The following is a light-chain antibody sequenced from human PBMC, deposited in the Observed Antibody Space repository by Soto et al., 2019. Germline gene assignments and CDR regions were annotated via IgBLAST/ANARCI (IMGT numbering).Light chain of an antibody. J-gene: IGKJ4*01. CDR3: QPYNNWPLT. Sequence: IVMTQSPESLAVSLGERATINCKSSQSVLYSSTNKNYLAWYQRKPGQPPNLLIYWASTRESGVPDRFSGSGSGTDFPLTISSLQSKDFAVYSSQPYNNWPLTFGRGTKV. CDR1: QSVLYSSTNKNY. CDR2: WAS. V-gene: IGKV4-1*01.